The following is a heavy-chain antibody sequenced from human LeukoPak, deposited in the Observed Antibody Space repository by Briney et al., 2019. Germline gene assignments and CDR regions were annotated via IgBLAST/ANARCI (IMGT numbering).Heavy chain of an antibody. D-gene: IGHD4-11*01. Sequence: ASVTVSCKVSGYTLTELSMHWVRQAPGKGLEWMGGFDPEDGETIYAQKFQGRVTMTEDTSTDTAYMELSSLRSEDTAVYYCATVPYNSNYNYFDYWGQGTLVTVSS. CDR1: GYTLTELS. CDR3: ATVPYNSNYNYFDY. CDR2: FDPEDGET. V-gene: IGHV1-24*01. J-gene: IGHJ4*02.